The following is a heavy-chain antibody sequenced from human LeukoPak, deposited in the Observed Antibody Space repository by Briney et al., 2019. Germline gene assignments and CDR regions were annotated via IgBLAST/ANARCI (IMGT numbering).Heavy chain of an antibody. CDR3: ARDLGFGELYGGVFDY. D-gene: IGHD3-10*01. CDR2: ISGTSSTI. CDR1: GFTFSSYS. V-gene: IGHV3-48*01. J-gene: IGHJ4*02. Sequence: GGSLRLSCAASGFTFSSYSMNWVRQPPGKGLEWVSYISGTSSTIYFADSVKGRFTVSRDNAKNSLYLLMNSLRVEDTAVYYCARDLGFGELYGGVFDYWGQGTLVTVSS.